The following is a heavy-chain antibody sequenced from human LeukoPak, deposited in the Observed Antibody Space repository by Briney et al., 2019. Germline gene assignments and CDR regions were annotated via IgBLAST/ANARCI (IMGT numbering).Heavy chain of an antibody. CDR1: GFTFSSHA. J-gene: IGHJ4*02. CDR2: ISGSGGST. V-gene: IGHV3-23*01. Sequence: GGSLRLSCAASGFTFSSHAMSWVRQAPGKGLEWVSAISGSGGSTYYADSVKGRFTISRDNSKNTLYLQMNSLRAEDTAVYYCAKELLGYCTNGVCPYYFDYWGQGTLVTVSS. D-gene: IGHD2-8*01. CDR3: AKELLGYCTNGVCPYYFDY.